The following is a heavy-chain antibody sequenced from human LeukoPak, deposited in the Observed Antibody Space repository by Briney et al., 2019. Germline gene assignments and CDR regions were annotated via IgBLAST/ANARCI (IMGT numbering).Heavy chain of an antibody. D-gene: IGHD3-10*01. CDR2: IYTSGST. CDR3: ARGAHLFYGSGSPYYYYYYMDV. V-gene: IGHV4-59*10. Sequence: SETLSLTCAVYGGSFSGYYWSWIRQPAGKGLEWIGRIYTSGSTNYNPSLKSRVTMSVDTSKNQFSLKLSSVTAADTAVYYCARGAHLFYGSGSPYYYYYYMDVWGKGTTVTVSS. J-gene: IGHJ6*03. CDR1: GGSFSGYY.